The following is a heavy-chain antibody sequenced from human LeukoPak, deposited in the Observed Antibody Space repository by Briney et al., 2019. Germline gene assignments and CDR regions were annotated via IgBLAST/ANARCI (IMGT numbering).Heavy chain of an antibody. J-gene: IGHJ4*02. CDR3: ARGGWGYCSSTSCLYYFDY. D-gene: IGHD2-2*01. CDR1: GYSFTSYW. V-gene: IGHV5-51*01. CDR2: IYPGDSDT. Sequence: GESLKISCKGSGYSFTSYWIGWVRQMPGKGLEWMGIIYPGDSDTRYSPSFQGQVTISADKSISTAYLQWSSLKASDTAMYYCARGGWGYCSSTSCLYYFDYWGQGTLVTVSS.